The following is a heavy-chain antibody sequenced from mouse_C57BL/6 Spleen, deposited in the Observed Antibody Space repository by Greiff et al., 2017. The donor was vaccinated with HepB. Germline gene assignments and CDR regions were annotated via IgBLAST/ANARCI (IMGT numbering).Heavy chain of an antibody. J-gene: IGHJ4*01. CDR2: INPSTGGT. Sequence: EVQLQQSGPELVKPGASVKISCKDSGYSFTGYYMNWVKQSPEKSLEWIGEINPSTGGTTYNQKFKAKATLTVDKSSSTAYMQLKSLTSEDSAVYYCARSGSSGYVGYAMDYWGQGTSVTVSS. CDR3: ARSGSSGYVGYAMDY. D-gene: IGHD3-2*02. CDR1: GYSFTGYY. V-gene: IGHV1-42*01.